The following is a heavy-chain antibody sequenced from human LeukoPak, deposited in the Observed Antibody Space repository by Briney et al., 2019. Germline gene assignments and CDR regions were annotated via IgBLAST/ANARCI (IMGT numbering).Heavy chain of an antibody. CDR1: GFTFSDYY. V-gene: IGHV3-11*01. D-gene: IGHD6-13*01. Sequence: GGTLRLSCAASGFTFSDYYMRWVRQAPGKGLEWVSYISRSGSTIYYADSVKGRFTISRDNTKNSLYLQMNSLRAEDTALYYCAKDGAAAGQFDYWGQGTLVTVSS. J-gene: IGHJ4*02. CDR3: AKDGAAAGQFDY. CDR2: ISRSGSTI.